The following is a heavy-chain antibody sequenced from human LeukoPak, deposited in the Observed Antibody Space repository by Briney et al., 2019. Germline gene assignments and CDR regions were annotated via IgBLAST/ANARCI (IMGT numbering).Heavy chain of an antibody. CDR2: FDIEDEKR. CDR1: GHTLTELS. V-gene: IGHV1-24*01. CDR3: ARAPPPDSSGYYYGEEYDY. J-gene: IGHJ4*02. D-gene: IGHD3-22*01. Sequence: VASVKVSCKVSGHTLTELSVHWVRQAPGKGLEWLGGFDIEDEKRWYERKFRGRVTVTEDTSIDTAYMELSRLRSDDTAVCYCARAPPPDSSGYYYGEEYDYWGQGTLVTVSS.